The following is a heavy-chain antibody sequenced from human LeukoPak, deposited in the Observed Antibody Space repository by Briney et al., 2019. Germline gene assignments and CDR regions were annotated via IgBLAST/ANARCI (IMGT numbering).Heavy chain of an antibody. CDR2: IWYDGSNK. CDR1: GFTFSRFG. J-gene: IGHJ4*02. D-gene: IGHD3-10*01. V-gene: IGHV3-33*01. CDR3: ARDLSPVVRASPMGY. Sequence: PGRSLRLSCAASGFTFSRFGMHWVRQAPGKGLEWVAVIWYDGSNKYYADSVKGRFTISRDNSKNTLYLEMNSLRAEDTAVYYCARDLSPVVRASPMGYWGQGTLVTVSS.